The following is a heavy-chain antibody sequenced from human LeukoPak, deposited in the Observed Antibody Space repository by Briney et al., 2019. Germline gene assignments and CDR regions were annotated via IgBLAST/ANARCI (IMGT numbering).Heavy chain of an antibody. CDR2: ISGIGGKT. Sequence: HSGGSLRLSCAASGFTFSTYAMSWVRQAPGKGLEWFSAISGIGGKTYYADSVKGRFTISRDNTKNTLYLQMNSLRAEDTAVYYCAKETARPAGVFEYWGQGTRVTVSS. D-gene: IGHD1-14*01. CDR1: GFTFSTYA. CDR3: AKETARPAGVFEY. J-gene: IGHJ4*02. V-gene: IGHV3-23*01.